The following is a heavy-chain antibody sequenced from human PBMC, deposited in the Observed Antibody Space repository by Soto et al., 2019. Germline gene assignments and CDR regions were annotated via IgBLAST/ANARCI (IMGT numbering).Heavy chain of an antibody. D-gene: IGHD3-9*01. CDR2: IYYSGST. J-gene: IGHJ6*02. Sequence: SETLSLTCTVSGGSVSSGSYYWSWIRQPTGKGLEWIGYIYYSGSTNYNPSLKSRVTISVDTSKNQFSLKLSSVTAADTAVYYCAREGYDILTGYPRSYGMDVWGQGTTVTVSS. CDR1: GGSVSSGSYY. CDR3: AREGYDILTGYPRSYGMDV. V-gene: IGHV4-61*01.